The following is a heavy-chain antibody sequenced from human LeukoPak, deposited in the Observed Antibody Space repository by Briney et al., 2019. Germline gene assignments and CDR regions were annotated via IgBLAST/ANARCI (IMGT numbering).Heavy chain of an antibody. CDR2: IYHSGTT. V-gene: IGHV4-59*01. J-gene: IGHJ4*02. D-gene: IGHD3-22*01. Sequence: SETLSLTCTVSDGSISNYYWNWIRQSPGKGLEWIGYIYHSGTTEYNPSLKSRVTISVDTSKNQFSLQLASVTAADTAVYYCARSALDNTRFYYVPFDYWGLGALVTVSS. CDR3: ARSALDNTRFYYVPFDY. CDR1: DGSISNYY.